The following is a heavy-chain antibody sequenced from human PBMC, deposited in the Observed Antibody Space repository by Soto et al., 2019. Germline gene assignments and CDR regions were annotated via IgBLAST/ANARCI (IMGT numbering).Heavy chain of an antibody. D-gene: IGHD1-26*01. Sequence: GASVKVSCKTSGYTFSGHYIHWVRQAPQQGPEWMGEIGPESGATRYAEKFRGRVTMTMDTSITTVYMELRNLSPDDTAVYYCGRGRSGQIVIFYWGQGTPVTVPS. CDR3: GRGRSGQIVIFY. V-gene: IGHV1-2*02. CDR1: GYTFSGHY. CDR2: IGPESGAT. J-gene: IGHJ4*02.